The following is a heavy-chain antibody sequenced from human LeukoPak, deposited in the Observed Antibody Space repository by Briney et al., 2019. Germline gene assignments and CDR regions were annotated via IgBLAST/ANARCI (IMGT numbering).Heavy chain of an antibody. Sequence: SETLPLTCTVSGGSISSNKYYWSWIRQHPGKGLEWIGYIDYSGTTYYNPSLNRPVTISVDTSENQFSLTLDSVTAADTAVFYCATVMTGSRYFDLWGRGTLVTVSS. CDR2: IDYSGTT. J-gene: IGHJ2*01. V-gene: IGHV4-31*01. D-gene: IGHD1-1*01. CDR1: GGSISSNKYY. CDR3: ATVMTGSRYFDL.